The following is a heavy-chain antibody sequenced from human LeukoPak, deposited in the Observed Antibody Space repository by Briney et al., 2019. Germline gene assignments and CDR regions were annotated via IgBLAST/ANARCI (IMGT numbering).Heavy chain of an antibody. D-gene: IGHD2-15*01. V-gene: IGHV4-4*07. CDR1: GGSMNQYY. CDR3: ARTTEGYCRGGSCYYYYYYMDV. CDR2: ISSSGST. Sequence: SETLSLTCTVSGGSMNQYYWSWIRQPAGKGLEWIGRISSSGSTNYNPSLKSRVTISVDTSKNQFSLKLSSVTAADTAVYYCARTTEGYCRGGSCYYYYYYMDVWGKGTTVTVSS. J-gene: IGHJ6*03.